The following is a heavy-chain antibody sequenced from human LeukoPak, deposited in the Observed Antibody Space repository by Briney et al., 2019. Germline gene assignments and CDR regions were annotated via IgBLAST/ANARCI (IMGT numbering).Heavy chain of an antibody. CDR3: ARSLRVRGVPDYMDV. J-gene: IGHJ6*03. CDR1: GFTFSRFS. Sequence: GGSLRLSCTASGFTFSRFSMNWVRQAPGKGLEWVSVIHKNAITYYADTVKGRFTISRDNSKNMLYLQMNSLRAEDTAVYYCARSLRVRGVPDYMDVWGKGTTVIISS. V-gene: IGHV3-53*01. D-gene: IGHD3-10*02. CDR2: IHKNAIT.